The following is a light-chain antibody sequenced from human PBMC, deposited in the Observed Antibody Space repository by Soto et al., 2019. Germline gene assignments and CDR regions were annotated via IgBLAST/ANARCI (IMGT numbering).Light chain of an antibody. CDR3: QHYNSYSEA. Sequence: DLQMTQSPSTLSGSLGDRVTITCRASQTISSWLAWYQQKTGKAPKILIYKASTLKSGVPSRLSGSGSGTEFNLTISRLQPDDFATYYCQHYNSYSEACGQGTQVDIK. J-gene: IGKJ1*01. CDR2: KAS. CDR1: QTISSW. V-gene: IGKV1-5*03.